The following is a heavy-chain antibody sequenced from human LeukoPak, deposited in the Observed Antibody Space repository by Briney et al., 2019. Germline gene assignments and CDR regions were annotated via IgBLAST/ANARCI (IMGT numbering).Heavy chain of an antibody. D-gene: IGHD3-22*01. V-gene: IGHV4-34*01. CDR1: GRSFSGYY. J-gene: IGHJ3*02. CDR3: ARDYDSSGFEAFDI. CDR2: INHSGST. Sequence: PSETLSLTCAVYGRSFSGYYWSWIRQPPGKGLEWIGEINHSGSTNYNPSLKSRVTISVDTSENQFSLKLSSVTAADTAVYYCARDYDSSGFEAFDIWGQGTMVTVSS.